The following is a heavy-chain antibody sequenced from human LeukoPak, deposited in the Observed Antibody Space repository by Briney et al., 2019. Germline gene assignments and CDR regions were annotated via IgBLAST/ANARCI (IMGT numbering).Heavy chain of an antibody. V-gene: IGHV1-18*04. CDR3: ARGAGYCSSTSCYVFDY. D-gene: IGHD2-2*01. Sequence: ASVKVSCKASGYTFTSYYMHWVRQAPGQGLEWMGWISAYNGNTNYAQKLQGRVTMTTDTSTSTAYMELRSLRSDDTAVYYCARGAGYCSSTSCYVFDYWGQGTLVTVSS. J-gene: IGHJ4*02. CDR2: ISAYNGNT. CDR1: GYTFTSYY.